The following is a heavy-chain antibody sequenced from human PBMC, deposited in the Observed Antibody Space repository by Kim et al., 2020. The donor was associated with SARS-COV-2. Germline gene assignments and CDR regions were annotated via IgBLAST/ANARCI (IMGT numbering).Heavy chain of an antibody. J-gene: IGHJ6*01. D-gene: IGHD3-10*01. Sequence: GGSLRLSCVASGFTFSSYAMHWVRQAPGQGPEWVSAIYSGSTNTYYANSVKGRFTVSRDDSKNTLYLQMNSLRAEDTAVYYCARVVPTYIGAWSFGYYG. CDR2: IYSGSTNT. V-gene: IGHV3-23*03. CDR1: GFTFSSYA. CDR3: ARVVPTYIGAWSFGYYG.